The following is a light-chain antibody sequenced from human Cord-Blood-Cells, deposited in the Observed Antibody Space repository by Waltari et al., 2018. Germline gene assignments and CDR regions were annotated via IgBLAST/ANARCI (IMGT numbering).Light chain of an antibody. J-gene: IGKJ4*01. Sequence: EIVMTQSPATLSVPPGERATLSCRASQSVSSNLAWYQQKPGQAPRLLIYGASTRATGIPARFSGSGSGIEFTLTISSLQSEDFAVYYCQQYNNWPLTFGGGTKVEIK. CDR2: GAS. V-gene: IGKV3-15*01. CDR3: QQYNNWPLT. CDR1: QSVSSN.